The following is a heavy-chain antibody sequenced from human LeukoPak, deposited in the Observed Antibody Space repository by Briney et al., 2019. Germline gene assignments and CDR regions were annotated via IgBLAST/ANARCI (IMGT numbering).Heavy chain of an antibody. V-gene: IGHV4-31*03. CDR1: GGSISSGGYY. CDR2: IYYSGST. CDR3: ARAAPRGGENY. D-gene: IGHD3-10*01. Sequence: PSQTLSLTCTVSGGSISSGGYYWSWIRQHPGTGLEWIGHIYYSGSTYYNPSLKSRVTISVDTSKNQFSLKLSSVTAADTAVYYCARAAPRGGENYWGQGTLVTVSS. J-gene: IGHJ4*02.